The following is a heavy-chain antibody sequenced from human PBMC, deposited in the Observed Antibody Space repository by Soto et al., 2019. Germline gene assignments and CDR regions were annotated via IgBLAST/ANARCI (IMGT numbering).Heavy chain of an antibody. CDR3: ARVFTYYYDSSGYSDY. CDR1: GYTFTSYG. Sequence: ASVKVSCKASGYTFTSYGISWVRQAPGQGLEWMGWISAYNGNTNYAQKLQGRVTMTTDTSTSTAYMELRSLRSDDTAVYYCARVFTYYYDSSGYSDYWGQGTLVTVSS. D-gene: IGHD3-22*01. V-gene: IGHV1-18*01. CDR2: ISAYNGNT. J-gene: IGHJ4*02.